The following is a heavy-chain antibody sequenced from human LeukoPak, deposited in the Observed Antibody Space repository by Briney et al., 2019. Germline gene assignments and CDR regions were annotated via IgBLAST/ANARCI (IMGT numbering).Heavy chain of an antibody. J-gene: IGHJ5*02. CDR1: GYTFTSYD. Sequence: GASVKVSCKASGYTFTSYDINWVRQATGQGLEWMGWMNPNSGNTGYAQKFQGRVTMTRNTSISTAYMELSSLRSEDTAAYYCARGIGDYSNYDLWFDPWGQGTLVTVSS. CDR3: ARGIGDYSNYDLWFDP. V-gene: IGHV1-8*01. D-gene: IGHD4-11*01. CDR2: MNPNSGNT.